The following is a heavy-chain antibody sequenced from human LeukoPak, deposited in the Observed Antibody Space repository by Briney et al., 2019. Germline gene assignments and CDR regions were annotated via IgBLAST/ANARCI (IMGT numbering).Heavy chain of an antibody. CDR3: ARVGGFGSGEHFPLDI. D-gene: IGHD3-10*01. CDR2: INTYEGVT. CDR1: GFSVRHYW. Sequence: GGSLRLSCAVSGFSVRHYWIHWVRQAPGRGLVWVSRINTYEGVTFYADSVKGRFTISSDAAKNTVYLQMSSLRVEDTAVYYCARVGGFGSGEHFPLDIWGQGTMVTVSS. V-gene: IGHV3-74*01. J-gene: IGHJ3*02.